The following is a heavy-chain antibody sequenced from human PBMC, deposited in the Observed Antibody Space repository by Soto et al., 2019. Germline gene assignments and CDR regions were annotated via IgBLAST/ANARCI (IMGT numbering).Heavy chain of an antibody. Sequence: GASVKVSCKASGYTFTSYYMHWVRQAPGQGLEWMGIINPSGGSTSYAQKFQGRVTMTRDTSTSTVYMELSSLRSEDTAVYYCAKSAGENIRAGAGTHWGLGTLVTVSS. CDR3: AKSAGENIRAGAGTH. J-gene: IGHJ4*02. V-gene: IGHV1-46*01. CDR1: GYTFTSYY. D-gene: IGHD2-15*01. CDR2: INPSGGST.